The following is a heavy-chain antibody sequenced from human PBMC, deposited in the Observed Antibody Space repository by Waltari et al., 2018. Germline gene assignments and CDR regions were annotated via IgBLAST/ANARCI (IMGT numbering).Heavy chain of an antibody. CDR3: VGNTLTIAAAGRVSY. D-gene: IGHD6-13*01. J-gene: IGHJ4*02. CDR1: GFNFRGSS. Sequence: EVQLVESGGHLIQPGGSLRLSCAASGFNFRGSSMNWVRQAPGKGLVWISYMKANSQNIDYADSVQGRFTISRDNAKNSLYLEMNSLRLEDTAVYFCVGNTLTIAAAGRVSYWGQGTPVTVSS. CDR2: MKANSQNI. V-gene: IGHV3-48*04.